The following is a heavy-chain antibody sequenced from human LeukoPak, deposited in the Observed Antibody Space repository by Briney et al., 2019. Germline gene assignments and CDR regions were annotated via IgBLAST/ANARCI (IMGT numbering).Heavy chain of an antibody. CDR3: ARGPYNDILTGYFFDY. CDR2: ISSSSSYI. CDR1: GFTFSSYS. V-gene: IGHV3-21*01. J-gene: IGHJ4*02. D-gene: IGHD3-9*01. Sequence: GGSLRLSCAASGFTFSSYSMNWVGQAPGKGLEWVSSISSSSSYIYYADSLKGRFTISRDNAKNSLYLQMNSLRAEDTAVYYCARGPYNDILTGYFFDYWGQGTLVTVSS.